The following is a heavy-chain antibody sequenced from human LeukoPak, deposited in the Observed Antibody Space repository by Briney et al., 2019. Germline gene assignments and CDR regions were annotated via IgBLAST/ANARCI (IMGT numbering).Heavy chain of an antibody. CDR3: AKVPRYCSSTSCPDFDY. J-gene: IGHJ4*02. Sequence: GRSLGLSCAASGFTFSSYGMHWVRQAPGKGLEWVAVISYDGSDKNYADSVKGRFTISRDNSNNRVYLQMNSLRAEDTAVYYCAKVPRYCSSTSCPDFDYWGQGTLVTVSS. CDR2: ISYDGSDK. CDR1: GFTFSSYG. V-gene: IGHV3-30*18. D-gene: IGHD2-2*01.